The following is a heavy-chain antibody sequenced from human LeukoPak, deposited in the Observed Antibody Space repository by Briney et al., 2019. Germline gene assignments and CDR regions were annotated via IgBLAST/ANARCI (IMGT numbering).Heavy chain of an antibody. J-gene: IGHJ4*02. CDR1: GDSITSFF. CDR2: VYFSGTT. V-gene: IGHV4-59*01. D-gene: IGHD3-22*01. CDR3: ARDAGYSDSSGQVGWYLDC. Sequence: SETLSLTCTVSGDSITSFFWSWIRQPPGKGLEWIGYVYFSGTTNYNPSLKSRVTTSLDTSKNQISLKLRSVTAADTAVYYCARDAGYSDSSGQVGWYLDCWGQGTLVSVSS.